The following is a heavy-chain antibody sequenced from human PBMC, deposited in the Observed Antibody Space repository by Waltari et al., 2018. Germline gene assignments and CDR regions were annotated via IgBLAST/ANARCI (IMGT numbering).Heavy chain of an antibody. D-gene: IGHD2-15*01. Sequence: QVQLVESGGGVVQPGRSLRLSCAASGFTFSSSAMPWVRQAPGKGLAWVAVISYDGSNKYYADSVKGRFTISRDNSKNTLYLQMNSLRAEDTAVYYCARAHDCSGGSCYRHFDYWGQGTLVTVSS. CDR3: ARAHDCSGGSCYRHFDY. V-gene: IGHV3-30*01. CDR2: ISYDGSNK. J-gene: IGHJ4*02. CDR1: GFTFSSSA.